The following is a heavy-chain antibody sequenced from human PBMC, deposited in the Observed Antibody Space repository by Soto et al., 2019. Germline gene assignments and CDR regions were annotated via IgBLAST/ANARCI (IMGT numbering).Heavy chain of an antibody. CDR2: IYYSGST. Sequence: TLSLTRTVSDCSIGSSIDYWGWIRQPPGKGLEWIGSIYYSGSTYYNPSLKSRVTISVDTSKNQFSLKMSSVTAADTAVYYCARHPYGDYAFDTWGQGTMVTV. CDR1: DCSIGSSIDY. V-gene: IGHV4-39*01. CDR3: ARHPYGDYAFDT. D-gene: IGHD4-17*01. J-gene: IGHJ3*02.